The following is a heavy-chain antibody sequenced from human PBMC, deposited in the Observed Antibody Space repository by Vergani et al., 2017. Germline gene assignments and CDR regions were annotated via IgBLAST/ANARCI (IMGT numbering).Heavy chain of an antibody. CDR3: AKDSGEQLFAPEYFQH. D-gene: IGHD6-6*01. CDR2: IRGSGGST. J-gene: IGHJ1*01. CDR1: GFTFSRYA. Sequence: EVQLLESGGGLVQPGGSLRLSCAASGFTFSRYAMSWVRQAPGKGLEWVSAIRGSGGSTDYADSVKGRFTISRDNSKNTLYLQMNSLRAEDTAVYYCAKDSGEQLFAPEYFQHWGQGTLVTVSS. V-gene: IGHV3-23*01.